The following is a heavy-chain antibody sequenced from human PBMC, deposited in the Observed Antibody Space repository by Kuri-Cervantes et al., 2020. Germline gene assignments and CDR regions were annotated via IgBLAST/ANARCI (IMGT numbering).Heavy chain of an antibody. CDR1: GFTFSNQA. CDR2: ISYDGSNE. CDR3: AKQQWLDGFDY. V-gene: IGHV3-30-3*02. Sequence: GGSLRLSCAASGFTFSNQAMHWVRQAPGKGLAWLAVISYDGSNEFYADSVKGRFTISRDNSKNTLYLRMNSLRAEDTAVYYCAKQQWLDGFDYWGQGTLVTVSS. D-gene: IGHD6-19*01. J-gene: IGHJ4*02.